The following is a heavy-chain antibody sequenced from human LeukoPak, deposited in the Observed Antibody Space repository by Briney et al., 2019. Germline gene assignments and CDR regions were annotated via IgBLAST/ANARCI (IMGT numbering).Heavy chain of an antibody. CDR3: AGAPRLAVAGTHFDY. CDR2: IYTSGST. CDR1: GGSSSSGSYY. D-gene: IGHD6-19*01. Sequence: SEILSLTCTVSGGSSSSGSYYWSWIRQPAGKGLEWIGRIYTSGSTNYNPSLKSRVTISVDTSKNQFSLKLSSVTAADTAVYYCAGAPRLAVAGTHFDYWGQGTLVTVSS. J-gene: IGHJ4*02. V-gene: IGHV4-61*02.